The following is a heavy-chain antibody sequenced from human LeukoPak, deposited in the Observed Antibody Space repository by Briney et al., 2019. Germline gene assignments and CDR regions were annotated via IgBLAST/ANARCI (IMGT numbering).Heavy chain of an antibody. CDR3: ARGVVRGDYYYYIDV. CDR2: ISAYNGNT. D-gene: IGHD3-10*01. Sequence: ASVKVSCKASGYTFTSYGISWVRQAPGQGLEWMGWISAYNGNTNYAQKLQGRVTMTTDTSTSTAYMELRSLRSDDTAMYYCARGVVRGDYYYYIDVWGKGTTVTISS. CDR1: GYTFTSYG. J-gene: IGHJ6*03. V-gene: IGHV1-18*01.